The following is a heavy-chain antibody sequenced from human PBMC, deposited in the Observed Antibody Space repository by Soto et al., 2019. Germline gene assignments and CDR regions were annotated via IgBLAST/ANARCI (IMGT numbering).Heavy chain of an antibody. CDR3: AREDIVAYYFDY. CDR1: GCSISSSSYY. D-gene: IGHD5-12*01. J-gene: IGHJ4*02. CDR2: IYYSGST. Sequence: LSLTCTVCGCSISSSSYYGGWVRQPPGKGLEWIGSIYYSGSTYYNPSLKSRVTISVDTSKNQFSLKLSSVTTADTAVYYCAREDIVAYYFDYWGQGTLVTVSS. V-gene: IGHV4-39*02.